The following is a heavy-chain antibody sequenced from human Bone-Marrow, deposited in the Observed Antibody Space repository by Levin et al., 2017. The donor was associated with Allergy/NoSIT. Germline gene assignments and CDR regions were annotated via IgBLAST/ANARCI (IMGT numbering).Heavy chain of an antibody. Sequence: LSLTCAASGFTFSSYSMNWVRQAPGKGLEWVSSISSSSSYIYYADSVKGRFTISRDNAKNSLYLQMNSLRAEDTAVYYCARDSAPYCGGDCQFDYWGQGTLVTVSS. V-gene: IGHV3-21*01. CDR3: ARDSAPYCGGDCQFDY. CDR2: ISSSSSYI. J-gene: IGHJ4*02. CDR1: GFTFSSYS. D-gene: IGHD2-21*02.